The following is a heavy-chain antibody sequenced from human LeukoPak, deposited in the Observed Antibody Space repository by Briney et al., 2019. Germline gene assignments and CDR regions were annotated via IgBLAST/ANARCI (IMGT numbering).Heavy chain of an antibody. Sequence: ASVKVSCKASGYTFTSYDINWVRQATGQGLEWMGWMNPNSGNTCYAQKFQGRVTMTRNTSISTAYMELSSLRSEDTAVYYCAKENDIVVVVAATQAYFDYWGQGTLVTVSS. CDR3: AKENDIVVVVAATQAYFDY. J-gene: IGHJ4*02. V-gene: IGHV1-8*01. D-gene: IGHD2-15*01. CDR2: MNPNSGNT. CDR1: GYTFTSYD.